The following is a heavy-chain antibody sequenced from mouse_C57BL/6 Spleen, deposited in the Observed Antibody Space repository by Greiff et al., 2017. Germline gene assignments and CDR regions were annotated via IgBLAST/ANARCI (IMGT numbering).Heavy chain of an antibody. Sequence: VKLQQSGPELVKPGASVKISCKASGYAFSSSWMNWVKQRPGKGLEWIGRIYPGDGDTNYNGKFKGKATLTADKSSSTAYMQLSSLTSEDSAVYFGASDYYGSRDYAMDYWGQGTSVTVSS. CDR2: IYPGDGDT. V-gene: IGHV1-82*01. J-gene: IGHJ4*01. CDR1: GYAFSSSW. D-gene: IGHD1-1*01. CDR3: ASDYYGSRDYAMDY.